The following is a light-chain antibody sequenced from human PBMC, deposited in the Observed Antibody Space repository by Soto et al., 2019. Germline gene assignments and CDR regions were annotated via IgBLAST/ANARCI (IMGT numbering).Light chain of an antibody. Sequence: DIQMTQSPSSLSASVGDRVTITCRASQSISNYSNWYQQKPGKAPKLLIYAASTLQSGVPSRFSGSGSGTDFALTISCRQSEDFATYDCQQYYSYPRAFGQGTKVDIK. CDR3: QQYYSYPRA. V-gene: IGKV1-39*01. CDR1: QSISNY. CDR2: AAS. J-gene: IGKJ1*01.